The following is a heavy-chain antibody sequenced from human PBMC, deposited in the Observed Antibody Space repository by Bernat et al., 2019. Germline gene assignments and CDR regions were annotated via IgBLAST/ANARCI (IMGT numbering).Heavy chain of an antibody. CDR3: ARAVSIFGVVTPDAFDI. Sequence: QVQLVESGGGVVQPGRSLRVSCEASGFTFSSYGMHWAHQAPGKGLEWVAVISFDGRNKYYADSVKGRFTISRDNSKNTLYLQMDSLRAEDTAVYYCARAVSIFGVVTPDAFDIWGQGTMVTVSS. CDR1: GFTFSSYG. CDR2: ISFDGRNK. V-gene: IGHV3-30*03. J-gene: IGHJ3*02. D-gene: IGHD3-3*01.